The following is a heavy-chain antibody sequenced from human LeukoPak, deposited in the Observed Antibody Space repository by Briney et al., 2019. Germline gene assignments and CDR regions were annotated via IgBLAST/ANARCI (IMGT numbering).Heavy chain of an antibody. CDR3: AIGSPAMVQLDY. CDR1: GGSISSYY. Sequence: SETLSLTCTVSGGSISSYYWSWIRQPPGKGLEWIGYIYYSGSANYNPSLKSRVTISVDTSKNQFSLKLSSVTAADTAVYHCAIGSPAMVQLDYWGQGTLVTVSS. CDR2: IYYSGSA. J-gene: IGHJ4*02. V-gene: IGHV4-59*01. D-gene: IGHD1-1*01.